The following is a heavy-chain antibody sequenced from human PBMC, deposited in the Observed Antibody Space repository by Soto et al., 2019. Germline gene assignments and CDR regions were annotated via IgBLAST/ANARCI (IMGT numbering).Heavy chain of an antibody. CDR3: AKRSSSSTFDY. J-gene: IGHJ4*02. Sequence: WGSLRLSCAASGFTFSSYAMNWVRQAPGKGLEWVSVISGSGDSTYHADSVKGRFTISRDNSKNTLYLQMNSLRAEDTAVYYCAKRSSSSTFDYWGQGTLVTVS. CDR2: ISGSGDST. CDR1: GFTFSSYA. V-gene: IGHV3-23*01. D-gene: IGHD6-6*01.